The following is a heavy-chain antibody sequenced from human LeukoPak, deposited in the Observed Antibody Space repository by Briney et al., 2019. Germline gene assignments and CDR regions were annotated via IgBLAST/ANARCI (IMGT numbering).Heavy chain of an antibody. V-gene: IGHV3-30-3*01. D-gene: IGHD2-2*01. CDR3: ARELQDIVVVPAAYYGMDV. J-gene: IGHJ6*02. CDR2: ISYDGSNK. CDR1: GFTFSSYA. Sequence: PGRSLRLSCAASGFTFSSYAMHWVRQAPGEGLEWVAVISYDGSNKYYADSVKGRFTISRDNSKNTLYLQMNSLRAEDTAVYYCARELQDIVVVPAAYYGMDVWGQGTTVTVSS.